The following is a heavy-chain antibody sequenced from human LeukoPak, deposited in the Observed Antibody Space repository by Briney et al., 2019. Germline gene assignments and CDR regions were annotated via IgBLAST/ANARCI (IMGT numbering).Heavy chain of an antibody. V-gene: IGHV4-61*02. D-gene: IGHD6-19*01. J-gene: IGHJ6*02. CDR1: GGSISSGSNY. CDR3: ARDPAVAGPDYYYYYGMDV. Sequence: PSETLSLTCTVSGGSISSGSNYWSWIRQPAGKGLEWIGRIYTSGSTNYNPSLKSRVTISVDTSKNQFSLKLSSVTAADTAVYYCARDPAVAGPDYYYYYGMDVWGQGTTVTVSS. CDR2: IYTSGST.